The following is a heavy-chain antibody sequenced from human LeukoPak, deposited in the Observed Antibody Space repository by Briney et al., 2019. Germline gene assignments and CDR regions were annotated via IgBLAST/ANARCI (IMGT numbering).Heavy chain of an antibody. CDR2: IYHSGSN. CDR1: GGSISSSIW. V-gene: IGHV4-4*02. J-gene: IGHJ3*02. D-gene: IGHD3-3*01. Sequence: SGTLSLTCAVSGGSISSSIWWSGVRQPPGKGLEWSGEIYHSGSNNYNPSLKSRVTISVDNSKNQLSLTLSYVTAGERAGYYCARDPRDDTTNYFWARYAFDIWGQGTMVTVSS. CDR3: ARDPRDDTTNYFWARYAFDI.